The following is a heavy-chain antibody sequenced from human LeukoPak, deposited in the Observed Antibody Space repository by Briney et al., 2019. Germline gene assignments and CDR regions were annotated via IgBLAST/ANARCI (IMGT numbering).Heavy chain of an antibody. CDR2: ISAYNANT. CDR1: GYSFSTYG. V-gene: IGHV1-18*01. D-gene: IGHD3-10*01. Sequence: ASVKVSCKASGYSFSTYGISWVRQAPGQGLERMGWISAYNANTNYAQSLQGRVTMTTDTSTSTAYLELRSLTSDDTAVYYCARDIYYGSGTYYTYWGQGTLVTVSS. J-gene: IGHJ4*02. CDR3: ARDIYYGSGTYYTY.